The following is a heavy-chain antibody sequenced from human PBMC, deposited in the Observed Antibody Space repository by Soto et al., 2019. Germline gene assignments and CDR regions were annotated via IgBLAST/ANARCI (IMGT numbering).Heavy chain of an antibody. CDR1: GGSISSGGYS. V-gene: IGHV4-30-2*01. CDR3: ARGLHYDILTGYPNWFDP. J-gene: IGHJ5*02. CDR2: IYHSGST. D-gene: IGHD3-9*01. Sequence: PSETLSLTCAVSGGSISSGGYSWSWIRQPPGKGLEWIGYIYHSGSTYYNPSLKSRVTISVDRSKNQFSLKLSSVTAADTAVYYCARGLHYDILTGYPNWFDPGGQGTLVTVSS.